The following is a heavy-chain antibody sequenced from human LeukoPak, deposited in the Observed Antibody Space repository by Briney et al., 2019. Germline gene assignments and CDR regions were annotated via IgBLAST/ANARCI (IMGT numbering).Heavy chain of an antibody. CDR3: AKFSGVLLWFGELDASGY. Sequence: GGSLRLSCAASGFTFSDAWMSWVRQAPGKGLEWVGLIKSKTDGGTTDYAAPVKGRFTISRDDSKNTLYLQMNSLRAEDTAVYYCAKFSGVLLWFGELDASGYWGQGTLVTVS. D-gene: IGHD3-10*01. V-gene: IGHV3-15*01. CDR1: GFTFSDAW. CDR2: IKSKTDGGTT. J-gene: IGHJ4*02.